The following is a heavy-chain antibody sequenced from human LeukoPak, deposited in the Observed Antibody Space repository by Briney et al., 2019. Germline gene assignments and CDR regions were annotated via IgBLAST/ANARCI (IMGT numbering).Heavy chain of an antibody. CDR3: ARSAGGVTISGVIPQFDYYYYYYMDV. Sequence: SVKVSCKASGGTFNTYAISWVRQAPGQRLEWMGGIIPIFGTANYAQKFQDRVTITADESTSTAYMELSSLRSDDTAVYYCARSAGGVTISGVIPQFDYYYYYYMDVWGKGTTVTVSS. CDR2: IIPIFGTA. V-gene: IGHV1-69*13. J-gene: IGHJ6*03. D-gene: IGHD3-3*01. CDR1: GGTFNTYA.